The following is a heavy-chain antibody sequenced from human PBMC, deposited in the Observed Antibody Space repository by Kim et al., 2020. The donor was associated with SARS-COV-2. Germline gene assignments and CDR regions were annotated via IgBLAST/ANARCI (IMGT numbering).Heavy chain of an antibody. Sequence: SVKVSCKASGGTFSSYAINWVRQAPGQGLEWMGGIIPIFGTANYAQKFQGRVTITADESTSTAYMELSSLRSEDTAVYYCARDSGVLVLIPEDFKGIPAHYYMDIWRRGTTLTVSS. CDR3: ARDSGVLVLIPEDFKGIPAHYYMDI. J-gene: IGHJ6*03. D-gene: IGHD2-2*01. CDR2: IIPIFGTA. CDR1: GGTFSSYA. V-gene: IGHV1-69*13.